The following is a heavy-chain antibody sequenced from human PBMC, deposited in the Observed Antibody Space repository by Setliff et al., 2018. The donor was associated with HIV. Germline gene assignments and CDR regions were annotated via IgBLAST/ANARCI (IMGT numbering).Heavy chain of an antibody. CDR2: IYYSGST. J-gene: IGHJ4*02. Sequence: SETLSLTCTVSGGSISSSSYYWGWIRQPPGKGLEWIGSIYYSGSTYYNPSLKSRVTISVDTSKNQFSLKLSSVTAADTAIYYCALLYPYSGYLGYWSQGTLVTVSS. CDR1: GGSISSSSYY. V-gene: IGHV4-39*01. D-gene: IGHD1-26*01. CDR3: ALLYPYSGYLGY.